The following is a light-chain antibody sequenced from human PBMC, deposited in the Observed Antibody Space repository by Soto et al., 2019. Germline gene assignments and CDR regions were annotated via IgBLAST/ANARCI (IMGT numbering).Light chain of an antibody. J-gene: IGKJ1*01. CDR1: QSVTSNY. Sequence: PGERATLSCRASQSVTSNYLAWYQQKPGQAPSLLIYGASARAAGIPDRFSGSGTGTDFALTISGLEPEDFAVYFCQQYASSPWTFCQGTKVEIK. CDR2: GAS. CDR3: QQYASSPWT. V-gene: IGKV3-20*01.